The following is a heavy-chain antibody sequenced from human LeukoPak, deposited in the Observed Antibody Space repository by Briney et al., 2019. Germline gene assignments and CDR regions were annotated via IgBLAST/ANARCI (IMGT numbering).Heavy chain of an antibody. Sequence: GSVKVSCKASGYTFTSYYMHWVRQAPGQGLEWMGIINPSGGSTSYAQKFQGRVTMTRDTSTSTVYMELSSLRSEDTAVYYCARDARRGYSGYRFDYWGQGTLVTVSS. D-gene: IGHD5-12*01. CDR2: INPSGGST. V-gene: IGHV1-46*01. CDR3: ARDARRGYSGYRFDY. CDR1: GYTFTSYY. J-gene: IGHJ4*02.